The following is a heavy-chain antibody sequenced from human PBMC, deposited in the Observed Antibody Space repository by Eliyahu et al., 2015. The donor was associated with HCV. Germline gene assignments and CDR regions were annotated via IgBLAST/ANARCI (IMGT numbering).Heavy chain of an antibody. V-gene: IGHV2-5*02. Sequence: QITLKESGPTLVKPTQTLTLTCTFSGFSLSTSGVGVGWIRQPPGKALEWFAVIYWDDDRRYSPSLKSRLTITKDTSKNQVVLTMTNMDPVDTATYYCAHRQVIIRGVVMTPLFDYWGQGTLVTVSS. CDR3: AHRQVIIRGVVMTPLFDY. D-gene: IGHD3-10*01. CDR1: GFSLSTSGVG. J-gene: IGHJ4*02. CDR2: IYWDDDR.